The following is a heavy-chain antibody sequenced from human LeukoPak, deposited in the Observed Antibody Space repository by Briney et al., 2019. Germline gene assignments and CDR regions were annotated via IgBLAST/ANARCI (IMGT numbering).Heavy chain of an antibody. Sequence: VRVSCKTSGGTFNTSGVTWVRQAPGQGLEWMGGIIPLFGTAHYAQKFQGRISITAAESKSTVYMELRSLRSEDTAVYYCAEDCRTASCEIMDVWGQGTTVIVPS. CDR1: GGTFNTSG. V-gene: IGHV1-69*01. CDR2: IIPLFGTA. J-gene: IGHJ6*02. CDR3: AEDCRTASCEIMDV. D-gene: IGHD2-2*01.